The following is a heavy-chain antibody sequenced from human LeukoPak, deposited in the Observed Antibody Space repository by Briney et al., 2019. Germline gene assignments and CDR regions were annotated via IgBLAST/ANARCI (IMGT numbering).Heavy chain of an antibody. Sequence: GGSLRLSCAASGFTFSSYAMSWVRQAPGKGLEWVSAISGSGGSTYYADSVKGRFTISRDNAKNTLYLQMNSLRAEDTAVYYCARGSPQWLVPDYWGQGTLVTVSS. V-gene: IGHV3-23*01. D-gene: IGHD6-19*01. CDR2: ISGSGGST. CDR1: GFTFSSYA. J-gene: IGHJ4*02. CDR3: ARGSPQWLVPDY.